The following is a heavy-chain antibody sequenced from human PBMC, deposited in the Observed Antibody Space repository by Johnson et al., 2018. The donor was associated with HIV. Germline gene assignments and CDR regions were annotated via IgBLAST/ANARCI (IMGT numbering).Heavy chain of an antibody. Sequence: VQLVESGGGVVQPGRSLRLSCAASGFTFSTYVMYWVRQAPGKGLEWVALISHDGSNDYCADSVKGRFTISRDNSKNTMSLQMNSLRTEDTAVYYCSRSQTMIVDGADAFDIWGQGTMVTVSS. CDR3: SRSQTMIVDGADAFDI. CDR2: ISHDGSND. CDR1: GFTFSTYV. V-gene: IGHV3-30*03. D-gene: IGHD3-22*01. J-gene: IGHJ3*02.